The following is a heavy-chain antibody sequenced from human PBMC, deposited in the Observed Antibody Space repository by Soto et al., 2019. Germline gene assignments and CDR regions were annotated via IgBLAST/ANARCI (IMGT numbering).Heavy chain of an antibody. CDR3: ARDRSPPPYSYYYMDV. J-gene: IGHJ6*03. Sequence: QVQLVESGGGLVKPGGSLRLSCAASGFTFSDYYMSWIRQAPGKGLEWVSYISSSGSTIYYADSVKGRFTISRDNAKNSLYLQKNSLRAEDTAVDYCARDRSPPPYSYYYMDVWGKGTTVTVSS. V-gene: IGHV3-11*01. CDR1: GFTFSDYY. CDR2: ISSSGSTI.